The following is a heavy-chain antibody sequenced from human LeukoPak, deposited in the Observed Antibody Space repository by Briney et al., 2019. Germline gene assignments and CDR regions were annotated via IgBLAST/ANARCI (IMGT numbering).Heavy chain of an antibody. Sequence: SQTLSLTCTVSGGSISSGGYYWSWIRQSPEKGLEWIGTIHHSGSTYYNPSLKSRVTISIDTSKNQFSLKLISVTAADTAVYYCARGYGGSGNYYYYGMDIWGQGTTVTVSS. CDR2: IHHSGST. J-gene: IGHJ6*02. D-gene: IGHD3-10*01. CDR3: ARGYGGSGNYYYYGMDI. V-gene: IGHV4-30-2*06. CDR1: GGSISSGGYY.